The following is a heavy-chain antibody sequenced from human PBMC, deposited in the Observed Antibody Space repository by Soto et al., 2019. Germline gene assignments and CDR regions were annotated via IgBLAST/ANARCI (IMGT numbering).Heavy chain of an antibody. J-gene: IGHJ6*02. Sequence: SETLSLTCAVYGGSFSCYYRSWIRQPPGKGLEWIGEINHSGSANYNPSLKSRVTISVDTSKNQFSLKLSSVTAADTAVYYCARERFLEWLLRDYYYYYGMDVWGQGTTVTVSS. V-gene: IGHV4-34*01. CDR2: INHSGSA. CDR1: GGSFSCYY. D-gene: IGHD3-3*01. CDR3: ARERFLEWLLRDYYYYYGMDV.